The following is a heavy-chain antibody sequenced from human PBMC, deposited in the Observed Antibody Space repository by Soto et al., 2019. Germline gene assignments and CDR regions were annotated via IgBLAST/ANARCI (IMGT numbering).Heavy chain of an antibody. D-gene: IGHD6-19*01. J-gene: IGHJ5*02. CDR3: ARRHLAVAVSPWFDP. Sequence: QVTLKESGPVLVKPTETLTLRCTVSGLSITDSEMGVSWIRQPPGQPLEWPAHIDSSGEKSYRTFLKSRLAISKDTSKSQIVLTMTNMDPADTATYYCARRHLAVAVSPWFDPWGQGIPVTVSS. V-gene: IGHV2-26*01. CDR1: GLSITDSEMG. CDR2: IDSSGEK.